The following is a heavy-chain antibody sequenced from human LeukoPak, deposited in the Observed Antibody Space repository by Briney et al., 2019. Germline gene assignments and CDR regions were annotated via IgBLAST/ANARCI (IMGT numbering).Heavy chain of an antibody. J-gene: IGHJ1*01. Sequence: ASVKVSCKASGYTFTSYGITWVRQTPGQGLEWMGWISTYNGKTNYAQKLQGRVTMTTDTSTSTAYMELRSLRSDDTAVYYCARTDIVVVVATTPGYFQHWGQGTLVTVSS. CDR2: ISTYNGKT. D-gene: IGHD2-15*01. V-gene: IGHV1-18*01. CDR3: ARTDIVVVVATTPGYFQH. CDR1: GYTFTSYG.